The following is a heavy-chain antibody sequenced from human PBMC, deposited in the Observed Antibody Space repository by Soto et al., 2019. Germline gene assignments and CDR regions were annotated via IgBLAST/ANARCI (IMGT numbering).Heavy chain of an antibody. V-gene: IGHV3-11*06. D-gene: IGHD3-22*01. CDR1: GFTFSDYY. Sequence: QVQLVESGGGLVKPGGSLRLSCAASGFTFSDYYMSWIRQAPGKGLEWISYISSNSNYKTHADSVRCRFTISRDNDKNSLYLQMNSLRAEDTAVYYCARATGYYHTSGADSWGEGTLVTVSS. J-gene: IGHJ4*02. CDR3: ARATGYYHTSGADS. CDR2: ISSNSNYK.